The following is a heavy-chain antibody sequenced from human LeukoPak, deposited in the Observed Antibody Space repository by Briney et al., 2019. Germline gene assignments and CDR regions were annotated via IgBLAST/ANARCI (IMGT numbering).Heavy chain of an antibody. CDR2: MNPNSRNT. V-gene: IGHV1-8*01. CDR3: ATLSSGYSRRTGY. D-gene: IGHD5-18*01. Sequence: ASVKVSCKASGYTFTSYDINWVRQATGQELEWMGWMNPNSRNTGYAQKFQGRVTMTRKTSISTAYMELSSLRSEDTAVYYCATLSSGYSRRTGYWGQGTLVTASS. J-gene: IGHJ4*02. CDR1: GYTFTSYD.